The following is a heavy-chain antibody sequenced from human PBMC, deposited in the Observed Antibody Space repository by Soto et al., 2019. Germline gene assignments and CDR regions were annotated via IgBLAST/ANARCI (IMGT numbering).Heavy chain of an antibody. Sequence: PGESLKISCEGSGYSFTNYWIGWVRQMPGKGLEWMVIINPGDSETRYSPSFQGQVTTSADKSISTAYLQWSSLKASDSAMYYCARRRYSSGWYTDYWGQGTLVTVSS. J-gene: IGHJ4*02. D-gene: IGHD6-19*01. CDR1: GYSFTNYW. CDR3: ARRRYSSGWYTDY. CDR2: INPGDSET. V-gene: IGHV5-51*01.